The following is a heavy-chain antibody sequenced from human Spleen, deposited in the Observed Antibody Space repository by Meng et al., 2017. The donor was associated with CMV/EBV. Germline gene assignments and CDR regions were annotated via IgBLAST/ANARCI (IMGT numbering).Heavy chain of an antibody. V-gene: IGHV3-23*01. CDR2: ISGSGGST. D-gene: IGHD3-22*01. CDR1: GFTFSSYA. J-gene: IGHJ4*02. CDR3: ARDRSGYYSALDY. Sequence: GESLKISCAASGFTFSSYAMSWVRQAPGKGLEWVSAISGSGGSTYYADSVKGRFTISRDNSKNTLHLQMNSLRAEDTAVYYCARDRSGYYSALDYWGQGTLVTVSS.